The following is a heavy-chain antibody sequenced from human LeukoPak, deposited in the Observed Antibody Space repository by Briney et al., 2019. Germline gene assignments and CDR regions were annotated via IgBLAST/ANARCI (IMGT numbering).Heavy chain of an antibody. Sequence: GGSLRLSCAASGFTFSSYGMHWVRQAPGKGLEWVAFIRYDGSNKYYADSVKGRFTISRDNSKNTLYLQMNSLRAEDTAVYYCAKDAQATIFGVDLNWFDPWGQGTLVTVSS. CDR2: IRYDGSNK. V-gene: IGHV3-30*02. J-gene: IGHJ5*02. CDR3: AKDAQATIFGVDLNWFDP. CDR1: GFTFSSYG. D-gene: IGHD3-3*01.